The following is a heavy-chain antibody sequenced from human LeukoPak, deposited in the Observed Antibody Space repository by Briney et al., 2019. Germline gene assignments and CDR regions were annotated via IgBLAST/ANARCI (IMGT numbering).Heavy chain of an antibody. CDR3: ARGYEGGYYDASSPPDY. CDR1: GGSFSGYY. J-gene: IGHJ4*02. Sequence: SSETLSLTCAVYGGSFSGYYWSGVRQRPGRGLEWGGYIYYSGSTYYNPSLKSRVTMSVDTSKKQFSLKLSSVTAADAAVYYCARGYEGGYYDASSPPDYWGQGTLVTVSS. V-gene: IGHV4-34*09. CDR2: IYYSGST. D-gene: IGHD3-16*01.